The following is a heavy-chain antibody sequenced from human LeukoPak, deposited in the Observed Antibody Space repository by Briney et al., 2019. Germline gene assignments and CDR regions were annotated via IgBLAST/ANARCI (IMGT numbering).Heavy chain of an antibody. J-gene: IGHJ4*02. CDR1: GYSFSSYW. V-gene: IGHV5-51*01. Sequence: GESLKISCKGSGYSFSSYWIGWVRQMPGRGLEWMGLVFPGNSDIRYTPSFQGQVTISADKSISTAYLQWSSLKASDSAMYYCARLAEFRHFDWTHWSCWGQGTLVTVSS. D-gene: IGHD3-9*01. CDR3: ARLAEFRHFDWTHWSC. CDR2: VFPGNSDI.